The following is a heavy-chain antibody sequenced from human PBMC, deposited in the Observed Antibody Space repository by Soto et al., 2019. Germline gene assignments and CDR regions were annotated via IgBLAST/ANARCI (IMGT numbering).Heavy chain of an antibody. J-gene: IGHJ6*02. V-gene: IGHV1-69*12. CDR2: IIPIFGTV. Sequence: QVQLLQSGAEVKKPGPSVRVSCEASGGTFRTYAISWVRQAPGQGLEWMGEIIPIFGTVNYAQKFQGRVTITADESTTTVYMDLRSLRSEDTAVYYCAKGAVAGTPTSYYYYVRDVWGQGTTVTVSS. D-gene: IGHD6-19*01. CDR3: AKGAVAGTPTSYYYYVRDV. CDR1: GGTFRTYA.